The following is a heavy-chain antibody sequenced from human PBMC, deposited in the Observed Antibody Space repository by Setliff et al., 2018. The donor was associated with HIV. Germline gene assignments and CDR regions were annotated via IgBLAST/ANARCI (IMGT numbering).Heavy chain of an antibody. J-gene: IGHJ1*01. CDR3: ARDHMSVGAWVGATSRGLFQH. V-gene: IGHV1-46*01. D-gene: IGHD1-26*01. Sequence: ASVKVSCKSSGYTFSDHYIHWVRQAPGQGLQWMGWINPSSTSTNYAQGFQGRVTMTRDTSTSTVYMELSSLRSEDTAVYYCARDHMSVGAWVGATSRGLFQHWGQGTLVTVSS. CDR1: GYTFSDHY. CDR2: INPSSTST.